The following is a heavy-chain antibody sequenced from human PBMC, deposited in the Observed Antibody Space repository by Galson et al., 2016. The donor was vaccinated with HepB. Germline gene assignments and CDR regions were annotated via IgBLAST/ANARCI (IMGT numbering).Heavy chain of an antibody. CDR1: GFSFSRYG. CDR3: ARDELRYGMDV. D-gene: IGHD4-23*01. CDR2: ISYDGSEK. J-gene: IGHJ6*04. Sequence: SLRLSCAASGFSFSRYGIHWVRQAPGKGLEWVAFISYDGSEKDYADSVKGRFTISRDESKNTLYLQMNSLRGDDTAVYFCARDELRYGMDVWGKETTVTVSS. V-gene: IGHV3-30*14.